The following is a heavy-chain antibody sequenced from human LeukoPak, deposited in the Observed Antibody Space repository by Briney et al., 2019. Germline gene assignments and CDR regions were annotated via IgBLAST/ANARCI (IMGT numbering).Heavy chain of an antibody. Sequence: PSETLSLTCAVYGGSFSGYYWSWIRQPPGKGLEWIGEINHSGSTNYNPSLKSRVTISVDTPKNQFSLKLSSVTAADTAVYYCARGRYYYDSSGYYPRPYYYYYGMDVWGQGTTVTVSS. CDR3: ARGRYYYDSSGYYPRPYYYYYGMDV. CDR2: INHSGST. D-gene: IGHD3-22*01. V-gene: IGHV4-34*01. J-gene: IGHJ6*02. CDR1: GGSFSGYY.